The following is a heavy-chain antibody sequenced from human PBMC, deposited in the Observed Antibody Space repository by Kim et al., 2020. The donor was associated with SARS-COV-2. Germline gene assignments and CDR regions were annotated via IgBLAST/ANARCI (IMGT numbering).Heavy chain of an antibody. Sequence: PSLKRRVTISVDTSKNQFSLKLSSVTAADTAVYYCARLGYIGAAQQVDYWGQGTLVTVSS. D-gene: IGHD6-13*01. V-gene: IGHV4-39*01. J-gene: IGHJ4*02. CDR3: ARLGYIGAAQQVDY.